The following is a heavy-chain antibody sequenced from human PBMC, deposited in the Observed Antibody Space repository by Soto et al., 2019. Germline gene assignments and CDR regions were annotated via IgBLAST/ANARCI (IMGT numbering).Heavy chain of an antibody. J-gene: IGHJ6*02. CDR3: ARSPSSWAHYYYYGMDV. Sequence: LSLTCTVSGGSISSYYWSWIRQPPGKGLERIGYIYYSGSTNYNPSLKSRVTISVDTSKNQFSLKLSSVTAADTAVYYCARSPSSWAHYYYYGMDVWGQGTTVTVSS. CDR2: IYYSGST. D-gene: IGHD6-13*01. CDR1: GGSISSYY. V-gene: IGHV4-59*01.